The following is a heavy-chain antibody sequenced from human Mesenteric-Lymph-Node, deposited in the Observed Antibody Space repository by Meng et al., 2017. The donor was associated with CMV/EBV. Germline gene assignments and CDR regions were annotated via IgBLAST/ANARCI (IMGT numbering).Heavy chain of an antibody. D-gene: IGHD2-15*01. Sequence: SETLSLTCTVSGGSISSSSYYWGWIRQPPGRRPESIGYIFYSGSTSYNPSLKSRVTMSLDTSKDQFSLELRSLTAADTAVYYCAREGVGTFDYWGQGTLVTVSS. CDR1: GGSISSSSYY. V-gene: IGHV4-61*01. CDR2: IFYSGST. J-gene: IGHJ4*02. CDR3: AREGVGTFDY.